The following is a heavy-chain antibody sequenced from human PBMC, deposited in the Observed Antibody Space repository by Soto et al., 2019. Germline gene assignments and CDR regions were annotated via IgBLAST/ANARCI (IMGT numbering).Heavy chain of an antibody. CDR1: GGSISSYY. CDR3: ARDVGLQHDTGYYDFWSGKNNWFDP. D-gene: IGHD3-3*01. J-gene: IGHJ5*02. Sequence: PSETLSLTCTVSGGSISSYYWSWIRQPPGKGLQYIGYISYSGSTNYNPSLKGRVTISVDTSNNQFSLRLSSVTAADTAVYYCARDVGLQHDTGYYDFWSGKNNWFDPWGQGTLVTVSS. CDR2: ISYSGST. V-gene: IGHV4-59*01.